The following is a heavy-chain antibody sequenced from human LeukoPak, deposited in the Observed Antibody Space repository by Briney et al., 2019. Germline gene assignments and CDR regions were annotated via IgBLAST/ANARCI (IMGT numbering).Heavy chain of an antibody. CDR1: GFTFTSSA. D-gene: IGHD1-14*01. CDR2: IVVGSGNT. V-gene: IGHV1-58*02. J-gene: IGHJ6*02. CDR3: AVNQISYYGMDV. Sequence: SVKVSGKASGFTFTSSAMQWVRQARGQRLEWIGWIVVGSGNTNYAQKFQERVTITRDTSTSTAYMELSSLRSEDTAVYYCAVNQISYYGMDVWGQGTTVTVSS.